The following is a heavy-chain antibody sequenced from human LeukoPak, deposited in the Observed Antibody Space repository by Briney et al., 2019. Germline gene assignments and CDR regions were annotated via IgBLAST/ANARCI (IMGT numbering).Heavy chain of an antibody. J-gene: IGHJ4*02. CDR2: ISGSGDST. Sequence: PGGSLRLSCAASGFAFNNYVMTWVRQAPGKGLDWFSAISGSGDSTYYADSVKGRFTISRDSSKSTMYLQVTSLTAEDTAVYYCARGSGTSRPYYLDYWGRGTLVTVSS. CDR1: GFAFNNYV. CDR3: ARGSGTSRPYYLDY. V-gene: IGHV3-23*01. D-gene: IGHD3-10*01.